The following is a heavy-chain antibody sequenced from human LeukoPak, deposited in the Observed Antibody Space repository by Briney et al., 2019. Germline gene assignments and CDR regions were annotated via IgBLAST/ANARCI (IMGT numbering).Heavy chain of an antibody. D-gene: IGHD3-22*01. CDR1: GGTFSSYA. J-gene: IGHJ4*02. Sequence: GASVKVSCKASGGTFSSYAISWVRQAPGQGLEWMGGIIPIFGTANYAQKFQGRVTITAVKSTSTAYMELSSLRSEDTAVYYCARVKAYYYDSSGYSPLDYWGQGTLVTVSS. CDR2: IIPIFGTA. V-gene: IGHV1-69*06. CDR3: ARVKAYYYDSSGYSPLDY.